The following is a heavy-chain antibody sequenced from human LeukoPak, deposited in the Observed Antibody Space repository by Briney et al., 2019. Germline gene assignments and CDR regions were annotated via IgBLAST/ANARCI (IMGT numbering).Heavy chain of an antibody. J-gene: IGHJ5*02. Sequence: GASVKVSCKASGYTFTSYGISWVRQATGQGLEWMGWMNPNSGNTGYAQKFQGRVTMTRNTSISTAYMELSSLRSEDTAVYYCASVRDIVVEGALGPWGQGTLVTVSS. CDR2: MNPNSGNT. CDR1: GYTFTSYG. V-gene: IGHV1-8*02. D-gene: IGHD2-2*01. CDR3: ASVRDIVVEGALGP.